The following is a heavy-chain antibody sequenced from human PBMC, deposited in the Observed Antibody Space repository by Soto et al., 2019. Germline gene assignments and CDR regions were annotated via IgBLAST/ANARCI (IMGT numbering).Heavy chain of an antibody. D-gene: IGHD2-15*01. CDR1: GGSISSYY. J-gene: IGHJ3*02. Sequence: QVQLQESGPGLVKPSETLSLTCTVSGGSISSYYWSWIRQPPGKGLEWIGYIYYSGSTNYNPSLKSRVTMAVDTSKNQFSLKLSSVTAADTAVYYCARHCSGGSCCYAFDIWGQGTMVTVSS. CDR2: IYYSGST. V-gene: IGHV4-59*08. CDR3: ARHCSGGSCCYAFDI.